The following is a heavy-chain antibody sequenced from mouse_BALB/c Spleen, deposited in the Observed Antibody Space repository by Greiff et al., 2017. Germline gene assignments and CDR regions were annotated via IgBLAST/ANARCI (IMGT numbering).Heavy chain of an antibody. Sequence: EVQLVESGGGLVKPGGSLKLSCAASGFTFSDYYMYWVRQTPEKRLEWVATISDGGSYTYYPDSVKGRFTISRDNAKNNLYLQMSSLKSEDTAMYYCARGGYSYDGYSFYAMDYWGQGTSVTVSS. J-gene: IGHJ4*01. V-gene: IGHV5-4*02. D-gene: IGHD2-3*01. CDR2: ISDGGSYT. CDR1: GFTFSDYY. CDR3: ARGGYSYDGYSFYAMDY.